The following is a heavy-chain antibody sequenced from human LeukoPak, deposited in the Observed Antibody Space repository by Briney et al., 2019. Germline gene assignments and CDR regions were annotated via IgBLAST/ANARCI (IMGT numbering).Heavy chain of an antibody. CDR1: GGSFSGYY. Sequence: SSETLSLTCAVYGGSFSGYYWSWIRQPPGKGLEWIGEINHSGSTNYNPSLKSRVTISVDTSKNQFSLKLSSVTAADTAVYYCARGGIKRTMIVVVSWYFDFWGRGTLVTVSS. D-gene: IGHD3-22*01. V-gene: IGHV4-34*01. CDR2: INHSGST. J-gene: IGHJ2*01. CDR3: ARGGIKRTMIVVVSWYFDF.